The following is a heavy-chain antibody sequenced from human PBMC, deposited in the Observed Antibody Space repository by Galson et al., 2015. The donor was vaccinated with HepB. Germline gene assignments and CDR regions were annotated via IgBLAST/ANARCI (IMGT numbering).Heavy chain of an antibody. D-gene: IGHD3-16*01. Sequence: PALVKPTQTLTLTCPFSGVSLSTSGMRVSWIRQPPGKALEWLVRLDWDNDKFYSISLKTRLTISKDTSKNQVVLTMTNMDPVDTATYYCASDTGGGGYFDYWGQGTLVTVSS. CDR1: GVSLSTSGMR. CDR3: ASDTGGGGYFDY. V-gene: IGHV2-70*04. J-gene: IGHJ4*02. CDR2: LDWDNDK.